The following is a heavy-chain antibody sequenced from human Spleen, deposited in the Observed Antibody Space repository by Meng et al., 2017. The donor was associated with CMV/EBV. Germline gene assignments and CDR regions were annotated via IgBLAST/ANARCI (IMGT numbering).Heavy chain of an antibody. J-gene: IGHJ4*02. V-gene: IGHV5-51*01. CDR2: IYLGDSDT. Sequence: KVSCKGSGYSFTSYWIGWVRQMPGQGLEWMGIIYLGDSDTTYSPSFQGQVAISADKSISTAYLQWSSLKASDTAMYYCAVSSRDIVVVPAANFDYWGQGTLVTVSS. D-gene: IGHD2-2*01. CDR1: GYSFTSYW. CDR3: AVSSRDIVVVPAANFDY.